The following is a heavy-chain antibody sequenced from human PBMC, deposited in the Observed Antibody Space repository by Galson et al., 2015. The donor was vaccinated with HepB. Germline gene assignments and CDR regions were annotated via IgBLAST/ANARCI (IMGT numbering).Heavy chain of an antibody. CDR2: INAGNGNT. J-gene: IGHJ3*02. V-gene: IGHV1-3*01. CDR3: ARVRIVVVIGGDDAFDI. Sequence: SVKVSCKASGYTFTSYAMHWVRQAPGQRLEWMGWINAGNGNTKYSQKFQGRVTITRDTSASTAYMELSSLRSEDTAVYYCARVRIVVVIGGDDAFDIWGQGTMVTVSS. D-gene: IGHD3-22*01. CDR1: GYTFTSYA.